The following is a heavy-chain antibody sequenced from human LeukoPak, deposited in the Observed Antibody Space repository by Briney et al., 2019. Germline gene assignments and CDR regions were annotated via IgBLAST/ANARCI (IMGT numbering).Heavy chain of an antibody. J-gene: IGHJ6*02. CDR2: ISAYNGNT. CDR1: GYTFTSYG. Sequence: EASVKVSCKASGYTFTSYGISWVRQAPGQGLEWMGWISAYNGNTNYAQKLQGRVTMTTDTSTSTAYMELRSLRSDDTAVYYCARDSRAARPSLDPYYYGMDVWGQGTTVTVSS. CDR3: ARDSRAARPSLDPYYYGMDV. V-gene: IGHV1-18*01. D-gene: IGHD6-6*01.